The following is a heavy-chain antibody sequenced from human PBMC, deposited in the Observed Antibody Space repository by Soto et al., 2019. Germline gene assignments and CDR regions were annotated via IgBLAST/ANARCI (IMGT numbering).Heavy chain of an antibody. V-gene: IGHV4-39*01. CDR1: GGSISTSYY. CDR2: IYYSGST. J-gene: IGHJ4*02. CDR3: ATPWFGDGDY. Sequence: QLQLQESGPGLVKPSATLSLTCTVSGGSISTSYYWGWIRQAPGKGLEWIGSIYYSGSTYYNPSLKSRVTISVDTSMNQFSLKLSSVTAADTAVYYCATPWFGDGDYWGQGTLVTVSS. D-gene: IGHD3-10*01.